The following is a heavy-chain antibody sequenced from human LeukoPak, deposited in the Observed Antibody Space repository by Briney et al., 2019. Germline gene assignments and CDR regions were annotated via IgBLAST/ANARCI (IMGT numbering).Heavy chain of an antibody. V-gene: IGHV4-34*01. CDR3: ARALAKAITIFGVVTHYYYGMDV. CDR2: INHSGST. Sequence: SETLSLTCAVYGGSFSGYYWSWIRQPPGKGLEWIGEINHSGSTNYNPSLKSRVTISVDTSKNQFSLKLSSVTAADTAVYYRARALAKAITIFGVVTHYYYGMDVWGQGTTVTVSS. D-gene: IGHD3-3*01. J-gene: IGHJ6*02. CDR1: GGSFSGYY.